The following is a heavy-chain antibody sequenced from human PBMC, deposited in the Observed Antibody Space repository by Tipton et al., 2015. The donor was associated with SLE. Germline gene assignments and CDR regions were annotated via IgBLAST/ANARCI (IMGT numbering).Heavy chain of an antibody. CDR3: VRALWLDKDFAVVPPGIRLRAFDI. V-gene: IGHV4-39*07. Sequence: GLVKPSETLSLICTVSGDSISANSYHWGWVRQPPGKGLEWIGSIYHSGSTFYNPSLKSRVTISVDTSKSLFSLKLTSATAADTAVYYCVRALWLDKDFAVVPPGIRLRAFDIWGQGTMVTVSS. J-gene: IGHJ3*02. CDR2: IYHSGST. D-gene: IGHD2-2*02. CDR1: GDSISANSYH.